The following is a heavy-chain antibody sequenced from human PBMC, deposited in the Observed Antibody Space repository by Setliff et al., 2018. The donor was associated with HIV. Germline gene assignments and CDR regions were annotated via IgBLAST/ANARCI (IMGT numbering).Heavy chain of an antibody. CDR3: ARVPYRSVWFSGGHDAFGI. D-gene: IGHD6-19*01. Sequence: ASVKVSCKASGYTFTSYGISWVRQAPGQGLEWMGWISGYNGNTEYAQRFQGRVAMTTETSTSTAYMEMRSLRSDDTAVYYCARVPYRSVWFSGGHDAFGIWGQGTMVTVSS. CDR2: ISGYNGNT. V-gene: IGHV1-18*01. CDR1: GYTFTSYG. J-gene: IGHJ3*02.